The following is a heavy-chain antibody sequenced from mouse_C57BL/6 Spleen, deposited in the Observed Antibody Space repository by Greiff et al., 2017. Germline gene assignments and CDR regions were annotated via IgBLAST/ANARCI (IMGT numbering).Heavy chain of an antibody. CDR3: ARGTIYGSSYGYFDV. CDR1: GYTFTGYW. V-gene: IGHV1-9*01. Sequence: QVQLQQSGAELMKPGASVKLSCKATGYTFTGYWIEWVKQRPGHGLEWIGEILPGSGSTNYIEKFKGKATFTADTSSNTAYMQLSSLTTEDSAIYYCARGTIYGSSYGYFDVWGTGTTVTVSS. D-gene: IGHD1-1*01. J-gene: IGHJ1*03. CDR2: ILPGSGST.